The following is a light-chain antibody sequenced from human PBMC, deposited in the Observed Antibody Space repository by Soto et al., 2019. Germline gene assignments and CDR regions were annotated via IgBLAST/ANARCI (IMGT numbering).Light chain of an antibody. CDR3: QQYKNWPL. Sequence: EIVMTQSPATLSVSPGARATLSCRASQSVSSNLAWYQQKPGQAPRPLIYGASTRATGIPARFSDSGFGTDFTLTISSLQSEDFAVYYCQQYKNWPLFGQGTRLE. CDR1: QSVSSN. J-gene: IGKJ5*01. V-gene: IGKV3-15*01. CDR2: GAS.